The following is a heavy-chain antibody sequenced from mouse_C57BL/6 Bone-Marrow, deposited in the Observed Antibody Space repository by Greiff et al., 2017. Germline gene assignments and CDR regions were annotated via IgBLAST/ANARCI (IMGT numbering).Heavy chain of an antibody. V-gene: IGHV1-15*01. Sequence: VKLMESGAELVRPGASVTLSCKASGYTFTDYEMHWVKQTPVHGLEWIGAIDPETGGTAYNQKFKGKAILTADKSSSTAYMELRSLTSEDSAVYYCTRENDGYYLWFAYWGQGTLVTGSA. CDR2: IDPETGGT. CDR1: GYTFTDYE. D-gene: IGHD2-3*01. CDR3: TRENDGYYLWFAY. J-gene: IGHJ3*01.